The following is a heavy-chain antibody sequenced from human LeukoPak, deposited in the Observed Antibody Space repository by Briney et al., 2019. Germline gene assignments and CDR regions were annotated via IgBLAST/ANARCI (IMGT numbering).Heavy chain of an antibody. CDR1: GGSIDKLIYY. CDR2: IQSSGTT. CDR3: ARGVYCGDGCYSGTDS. V-gene: IGHV4-31*11. J-gene: IGHJ5*01. D-gene: IGHD2-21*02. Sequence: KPSQTLSLTCAVSGGSIDKLIYYWTWIRQHPGKGLEWIGYIQSSGTTYYNPSLKGRGTISADTSKNQFSLNLRSATAADTAVYYCARGVYCGDGCYSGTDSWGQGALVIVSS.